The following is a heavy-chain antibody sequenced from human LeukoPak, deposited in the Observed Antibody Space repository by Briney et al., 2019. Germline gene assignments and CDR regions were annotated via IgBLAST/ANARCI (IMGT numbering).Heavy chain of an antibody. CDR2: IYHSGST. CDR1: GYSISSGYY. D-gene: IGHD6-13*01. Sequence: SETLSLTCTVSGYSISSGYYWGWIRPPPGKGREWIGSIYHSGSTYYNPSLKSRVTISVDTSKNQFSLKLSSVTAADTAVYYCARDGYSSLTYYYYYMDVWGKGTTVTVSS. J-gene: IGHJ6*03. CDR3: ARDGYSSLTYYYYYMDV. V-gene: IGHV4-38-2*02.